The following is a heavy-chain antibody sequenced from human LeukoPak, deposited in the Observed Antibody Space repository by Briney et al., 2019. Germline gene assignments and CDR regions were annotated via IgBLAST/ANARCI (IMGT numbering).Heavy chain of an antibody. Sequence: SETLSLTCTVSGGSISSYYWSWIRQPAGKGLEWIGRIYTSGSTNYNPSLKSRVTMSVDTSKNQFSLKLSSVTAADTAVYYCASANSLGYCSGGSCYDYWGQGTLVTVSP. V-gene: IGHV4-4*07. CDR2: IYTSGST. CDR1: GGSISSYY. J-gene: IGHJ4*02. CDR3: ASANSLGYCSGGSCYDY. D-gene: IGHD2-15*01.